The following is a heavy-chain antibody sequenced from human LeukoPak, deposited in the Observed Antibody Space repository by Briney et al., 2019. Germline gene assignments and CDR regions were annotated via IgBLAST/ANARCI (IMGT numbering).Heavy chain of an antibody. CDR2: INPNSGGT. J-gene: IGHJ4*02. V-gene: IGHV1-2*02. D-gene: IGHD4-23*01. Sequence: ASVKVSCKASGYTSTGYYMHWVRQAPGQGLEWMGWINPNSGGTNYAQKFQGRVTMTRDTSISTAYMELSRLRSDDTAVYYCARPNYGGNRFLGYWGQGTLVTVSS. CDR3: ARPNYGGNRFLGY. CDR1: GYTSTGYY.